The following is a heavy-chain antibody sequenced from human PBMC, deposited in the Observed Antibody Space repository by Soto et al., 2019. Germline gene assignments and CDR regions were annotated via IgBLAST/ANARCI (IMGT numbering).Heavy chain of an antibody. J-gene: IGHJ4*02. CDR2: ISYDGSNK. V-gene: IGHV3-30*18. CDR1: GFTFSTYG. Sequence: QVQLVESGGGVVQSGRSLRLSCAASGFTFSTYGMHWVRQAPGKGLEWVAVISYDGSNKYYADSVKGRFTISRDNSKDTLFLQMNSLRAEDTAVYYCAKIIRRYGSGYDYWGQVTLVTVSP. CDR3: AKIIRRYGSGYDY. D-gene: IGHD3-10*01.